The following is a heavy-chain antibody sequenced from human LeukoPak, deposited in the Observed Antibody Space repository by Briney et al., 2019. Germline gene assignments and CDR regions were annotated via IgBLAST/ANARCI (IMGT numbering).Heavy chain of an antibody. CDR2: INHSGST. Sequence: PSETLSLTCAVYGGSFSGYYWSWIRQPPGKGLEWIGEINHSGSTNYNPSLKSRVTISVDTSKNQFSLKLSSVTAADTAVYYCARGNGGLPYYFDYWGQGTLVTVSS. J-gene: IGHJ4*02. CDR1: GGSFSGYY. CDR3: ARGNGGLPYYFDY. D-gene: IGHD2-8*01. V-gene: IGHV4-34*01.